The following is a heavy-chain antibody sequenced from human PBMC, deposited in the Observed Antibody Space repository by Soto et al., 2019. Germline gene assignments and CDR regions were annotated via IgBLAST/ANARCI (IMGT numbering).Heavy chain of an antibody. V-gene: IGHV1-18*01. J-gene: IGHJ4*02. Sequence: ASVKVSCKASGYTFTSYGISWVRQAPGQGLEWMGWISAYNGNTNYAQKLQGRVTMTTDTSTSTAYMELRSLRSDDTAVYYCARAPRSLGYCSSTSCYWGSFQPDYWGQGTLVTVSS. CDR3: ARAPRSLGYCSSTSCYWGSFQPDY. CDR2: ISAYNGNT. CDR1: GYTFTSYG. D-gene: IGHD2-2*01.